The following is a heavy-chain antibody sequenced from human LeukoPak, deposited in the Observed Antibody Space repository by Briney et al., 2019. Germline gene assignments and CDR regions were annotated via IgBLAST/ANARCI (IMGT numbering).Heavy chain of an antibody. Sequence: GGSLRLSCAASEFTFSSYGMTWVRQAPGKGLEWVSSISSSSSYIYYADSVKGRFTISRDNAKNSLYLQMNSLRAEDTAMYYCARGRGAYYYDSSGYYDFDYWGQGTLVTVSS. CDR2: ISSSSSYI. CDR1: EFTFSSYG. CDR3: ARGRGAYYYDSSGYYDFDY. V-gene: IGHV3-21*01. D-gene: IGHD3-22*01. J-gene: IGHJ4*02.